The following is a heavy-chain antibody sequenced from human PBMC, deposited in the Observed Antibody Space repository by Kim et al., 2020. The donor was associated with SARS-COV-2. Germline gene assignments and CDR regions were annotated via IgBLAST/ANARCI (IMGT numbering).Heavy chain of an antibody. Sequence: GESLKISCKGSGYSFTSYWISWVRQMPGKGLEWMGRIDPSDSYTNYSPSFQGHVTISADKSISTAYLQWSSLKASDTAMYYCARQGDSSGWYPLDYYHYYGMDVWGQGTTVTVSS. J-gene: IGHJ6*02. V-gene: IGHV5-10-1*01. CDR2: IDPSDSYT. D-gene: IGHD6-19*01. CDR1: GYSFTSYW. CDR3: ARQGDSSGWYPLDYYHYYGMDV.